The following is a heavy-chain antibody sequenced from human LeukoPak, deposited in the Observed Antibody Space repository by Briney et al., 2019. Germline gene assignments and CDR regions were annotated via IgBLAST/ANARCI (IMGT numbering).Heavy chain of an antibody. CDR1: GYSFTSYW. D-gene: IGHD3-16*02. V-gene: IGHV5-51*01. Sequence: GESLKISCKGSGYSFTSYWIGWVRQMPGKGLEWMGIIYPGDSDTRYSPSFQGQVTISADKSISTAYLQWSSLKASATAMYYCARQGGYVWGSYRYTLPFDYWGQGTLVTVSS. CDR3: ARQGGYVWGSYRYTLPFDY. J-gene: IGHJ4*02. CDR2: IYPGDSDT.